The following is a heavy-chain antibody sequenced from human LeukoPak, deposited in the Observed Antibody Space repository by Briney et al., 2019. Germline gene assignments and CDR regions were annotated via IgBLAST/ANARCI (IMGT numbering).Heavy chain of an antibody. J-gene: IGHJ4*02. CDR3: ARAGTIAVDLCGD. D-gene: IGHD6-19*01. CDR1: GFTVSSNY. CDR2: IYSGGST. V-gene: IGHV3-66*01. Sequence: GGSLRLSCAASGFTVSSNYMSWVRQAPGKGLEWVSVIYSGGSTYYADSVKGRFTVSRDNSKNTLYLQMNSLRAEDTAVYYCARAGTIAVDLCGDWGQGTLVTVSS.